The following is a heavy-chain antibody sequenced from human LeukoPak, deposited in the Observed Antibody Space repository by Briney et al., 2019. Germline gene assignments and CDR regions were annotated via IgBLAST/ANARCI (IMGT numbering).Heavy chain of an antibody. CDR1: GFTFSGYE. J-gene: IGHJ4*02. V-gene: IGHV3-48*03. CDR2: ISSSGSTI. D-gene: IGHD5-18*01. CDR3: AREPIVGSYGYDY. Sequence: PGGSLRLSCAASGFTFSGYEMNWVRQAPGKGLEWVSYISSSGSTIYYADSVKGRFTISRDNAKDSLYLQMNSLRAEDTAVYYCAREPIVGSYGYDYWGQGTLVTVSS.